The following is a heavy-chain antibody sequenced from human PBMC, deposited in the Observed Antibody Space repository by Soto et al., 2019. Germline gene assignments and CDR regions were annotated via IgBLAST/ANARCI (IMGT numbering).Heavy chain of an antibody. V-gene: IGHV4-34*01. CDR2: SNHSGST. CDR1: GGSFSGYY. J-gene: IGHJ4*02. D-gene: IGHD4-4*01. Sequence: PSETMSLTCAVYGGSFSGYYWSWIRQPPGKGLEWIGESNHSGSTNYNPSLKSRVTISVDTSKNQFSLKLSSVTAADTAVYYCARAFGSNNLDYWGQGTLVTVSS. CDR3: ARAFGSNNLDY.